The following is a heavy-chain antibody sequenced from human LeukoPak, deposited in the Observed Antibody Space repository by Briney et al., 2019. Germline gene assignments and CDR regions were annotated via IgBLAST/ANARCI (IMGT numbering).Heavy chain of an antibody. CDR2: ISYDGSNK. Sequence: GGSLRLSCAASGFTFSSYAMHWVRQAPGKGLEWVAVISYDGSNKYYADFVKGRFTISRDNSKNTVYLEMHSLRAEDTAVYYCAKDQIGWAPGYSSGPLDYWGQGTLVIVSS. D-gene: IGHD6-19*01. CDR1: GFTFSSYA. V-gene: IGHV3-30-3*01. J-gene: IGHJ4*02. CDR3: AKDQIGWAPGYSSGPLDY.